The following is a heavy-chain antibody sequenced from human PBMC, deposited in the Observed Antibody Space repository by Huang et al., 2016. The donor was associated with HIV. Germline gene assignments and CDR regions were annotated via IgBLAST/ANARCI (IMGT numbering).Heavy chain of an antibody. V-gene: IGHV4-34*01. CDR3: ASKPTYDSSGYSAVDF. CDR2: INHSGST. D-gene: IGHD3-22*01. CDR1: GGSFSAYG. Sequence: QVQLQQWGAGLLKPSETLSLTCAVYGGSFSAYGWSWIRQPPGKGLEWIGEINHSGSTKDNPSRKSRVTISVDTSKNQFSLKLTSVTAADTAVYYCASKPTYDSSGYSAVDFWGQGTRVTVSS. J-gene: IGHJ4*02.